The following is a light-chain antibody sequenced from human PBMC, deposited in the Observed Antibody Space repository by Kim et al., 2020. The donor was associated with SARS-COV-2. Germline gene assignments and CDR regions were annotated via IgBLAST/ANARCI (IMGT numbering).Light chain of an antibody. CDR3: QAWDSATHVV. CDR1: KLGSRN. Sequence: SYELTQPPSVSVSPGQTASIPCSGDKLGSRNVCWYQQKPGQSPTLLIYQDTKRPSGIPERFSGSSSGNTATLTISGTQAMDEADYYCQAWDSATHVVFGG. V-gene: IGLV3-1*01. J-gene: IGLJ2*01. CDR2: QDT.